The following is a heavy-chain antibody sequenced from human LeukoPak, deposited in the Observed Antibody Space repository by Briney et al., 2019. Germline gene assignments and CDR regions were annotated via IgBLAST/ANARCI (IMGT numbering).Heavy chain of an antibody. D-gene: IGHD6-6*01. CDR3: ARGRGIAARNWFDP. CDR2: INPNTGGT. V-gene: IGHV1-2*02. J-gene: IGHJ5*02. Sequence: ASVKVSGKTSGYTFTGYYMHWVRQAPGQGLEWMGWINPNTGGTNYAQKFQGRVTMTRDTSISTAYMELSSLRSEDTAVYYCARGRGIAARNWFDPWGQGTLVTVSS. CDR1: GYTFTGYY.